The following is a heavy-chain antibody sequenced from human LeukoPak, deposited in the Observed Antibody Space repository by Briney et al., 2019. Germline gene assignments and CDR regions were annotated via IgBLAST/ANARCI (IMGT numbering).Heavy chain of an antibody. J-gene: IGHJ4*02. CDR1: GGSISSGGYY. CDR3: AGGLERPTDFDY. V-gene: IGHV4-30-2*02. CDR2: IYHSGST. Sequence: PSQTLSLTCTVSGGSISSGGYYWSWIRQPPGKGLEWIGYIYHSGSTYYNPSLKSRVTISVDTSKNQFSLKLSSVTAADTAVYYCAGGLERPTDFDYWGQGTLVTVSS. D-gene: IGHD1-1*01.